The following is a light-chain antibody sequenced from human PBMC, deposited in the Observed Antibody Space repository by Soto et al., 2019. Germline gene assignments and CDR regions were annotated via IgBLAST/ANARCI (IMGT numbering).Light chain of an antibody. CDR2: GAS. J-gene: IGKJ2*01. CDR1: QSVSSN. V-gene: IGKV3-15*01. Sequence: EIVMTQSPATLSVSPGERATVSCRASQSVSSNLAWYQQKPGQAPRLLIYGASTRATGIPARFSGSGSGTEFTLTIGRLQSEDFAVYYCQQYNNWPRTFGQGTQLEIK. CDR3: QQYNNWPRT.